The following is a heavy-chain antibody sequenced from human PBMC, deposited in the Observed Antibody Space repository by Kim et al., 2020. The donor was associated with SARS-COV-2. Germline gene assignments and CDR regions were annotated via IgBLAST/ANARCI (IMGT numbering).Heavy chain of an antibody. CDR3: ARAGILTGYYSFDF. Sequence: ADSMKGRFTISRDNAKNTLYLQMNSLIAEDTAVYFCARAGILTGYYSFDFWGQGTLVTVSS. V-gene: IGHV3-74*01. D-gene: IGHD3-9*01. J-gene: IGHJ4*02.